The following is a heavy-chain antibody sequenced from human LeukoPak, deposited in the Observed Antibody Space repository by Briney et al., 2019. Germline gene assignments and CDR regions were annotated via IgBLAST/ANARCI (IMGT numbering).Heavy chain of an antibody. CDR1: GYSFTAYY. J-gene: IGHJ3*02. CDR3: ARDRGGDAFDI. D-gene: IGHD3-10*01. V-gene: IGHV1-2*02. CDR2: INPNSGDT. Sequence: GASVTVSCKTSGYSFTAYYIHWVRQAPGQGLEWMAWINPNSGDTVSEQKFQGRVSMTYDTSISTAYMELNRLGSDDTAVYYCARDRGGDAFDIWGQGTMVTVSS.